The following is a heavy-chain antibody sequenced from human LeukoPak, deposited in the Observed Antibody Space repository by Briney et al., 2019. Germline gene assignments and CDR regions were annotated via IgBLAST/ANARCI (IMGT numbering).Heavy chain of an antibody. Sequence: SETLSLTCTVSAGFVSNSNYYWGWIRQPPGKGLEWIGSIYYSGSTYYNPSLKSRVTISVDTSKNQFSLKLSSVTAADTAVYYCARALYGDYVDYWGQGTLVTVSS. CDR2: IYYSGST. D-gene: IGHD4-17*01. V-gene: IGHV4-39*07. CDR3: ARALYGDYVDY. CDR1: AGFVSNSNYY. J-gene: IGHJ4*02.